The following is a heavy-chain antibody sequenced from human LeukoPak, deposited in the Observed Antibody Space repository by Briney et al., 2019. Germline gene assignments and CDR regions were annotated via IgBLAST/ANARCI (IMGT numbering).Heavy chain of an antibody. CDR1: GFTFSSYG. J-gene: IGHJ4*02. V-gene: IGHV3-33*01. D-gene: IGHD1-26*01. CDR2: IWYDGSNK. Sequence: PGGSLRLSCAASGFTFSSYGMHWVRQAPGKGLEWVAVIWYDGSNKYYADSVKGRFTISRGNSKNTLYLQMNSLRAEDTAVYYCASSLRRIVGATGVDYWGQGTLVTVSS. CDR3: ASSLRRIVGATGVDY.